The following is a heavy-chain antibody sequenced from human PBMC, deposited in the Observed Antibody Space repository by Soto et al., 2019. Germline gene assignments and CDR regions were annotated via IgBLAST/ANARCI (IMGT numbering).Heavy chain of an antibody. Sequence: EVQLVQSGGGLVQPGRTLRLSCEASGFTFDDYAMHWVRQAPGKGLEWVSGISWNGDTMVYADSVRGRFTISRDNSKNVPYLGMTSLSREDTAMYYCGKDSGRYDFYALAVWGQGTTVSVSS. CDR1: GFTFDDYA. D-gene: IGHD3-3*01. CDR3: GKDSGRYDFYALAV. J-gene: IGHJ6*02. CDR2: ISWNGDTM. V-gene: IGHV3-9*01.